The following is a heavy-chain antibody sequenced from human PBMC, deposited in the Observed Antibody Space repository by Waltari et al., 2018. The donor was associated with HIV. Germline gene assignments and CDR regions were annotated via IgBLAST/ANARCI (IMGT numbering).Heavy chain of an antibody. V-gene: IGHV3-7*01. J-gene: IGHJ3*02. Sequence: EVKMVESGGQLVQPGRSLRLYCAASGFLFSDYCMTWVRQAPGKGLEWVANIKHDGGEEFYVDSVKGRFTTSRDNAKRSLYLHMNSLRVEDTAVYYCARNIYCGGDCHYSAVDIWGQGTMVTVSS. CDR2: IKHDGGEE. CDR1: GFLFSDYC. CDR3: ARNIYCGGDCHYSAVDI. D-gene: IGHD2-21*02.